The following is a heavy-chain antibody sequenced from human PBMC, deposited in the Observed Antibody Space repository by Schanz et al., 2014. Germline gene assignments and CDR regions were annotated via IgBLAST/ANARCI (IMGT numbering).Heavy chain of an antibody. CDR2: IYHSGSP. V-gene: IGHV4-59*08. J-gene: IGHJ4*02. CDR3: ARQGDVYRLDY. CDR1: GASISFYD. D-gene: IGHD1-26*01. Sequence: QVQLQESGPGLVKPSETLSLTCTVSGASISFYDWNWIRQSPGKGLEWIGYIYHSGSPIYNPSLQCRVAIAIDTSKTQFSRRRGCVTAADTAMYFCARQGDVYRLDYWGQGTLVTVTS.